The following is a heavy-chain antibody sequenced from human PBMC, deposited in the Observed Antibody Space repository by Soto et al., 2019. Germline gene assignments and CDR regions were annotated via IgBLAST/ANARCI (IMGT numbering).Heavy chain of an antibody. CDR3: ARDVTSNHNCFDL. J-gene: IGHJ5*02. V-gene: IGHV4-31*02. CDR2: IYYTGRT. CDR1: GGFLKSCGYY. D-gene: IGHD2-2*01. Sequence: SETLCLTCTVSGGFLKSCGYYWSWIRQHPGRGLGWIGYIYYTGRTYYNPSLESRVTFSVDTSKNQFSLKLSSVTAADTAVYYCARDVTSNHNCFDLWCHGTLVTGSS.